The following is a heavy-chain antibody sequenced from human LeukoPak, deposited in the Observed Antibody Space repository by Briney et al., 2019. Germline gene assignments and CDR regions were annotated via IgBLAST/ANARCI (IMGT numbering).Heavy chain of an antibody. CDR3: AKGAGSSGWYYLDY. V-gene: IGHV3-9*01. CDR2: ISWHSGRI. J-gene: IGHJ4*02. Sequence: GESLRLSCAASGFTFDEYSMLWVRQAPGKGLEWVSGISWHSGRIGYADSVKGRITIYRDNAKNSLYLKIDRLRDEDTALYYCAKGAGSSGWYYLDYWGQGTLVAVSA. CDR1: GFTFDEYS. D-gene: IGHD6-19*01.